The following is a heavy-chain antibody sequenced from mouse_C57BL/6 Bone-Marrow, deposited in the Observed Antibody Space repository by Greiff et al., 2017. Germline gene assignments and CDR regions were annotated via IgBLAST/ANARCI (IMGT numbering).Heavy chain of an antibody. V-gene: IGHV1-59*01. CDR1: GYTFTSYW. Sequence: QVQLKQPGAELVRPGPSVKLSCKASGYTFTSYWMHWVKQRPGQGLEWIGVIDPSDSYTNYNQKFKGKATLTVDTSSSTAYMQLSSLTSEDSAVYYCARTITTVVAHWYFDVWGTGTTVTVSS. J-gene: IGHJ1*03. D-gene: IGHD1-1*01. CDR2: IDPSDSYT. CDR3: ARTITTVVAHWYFDV.